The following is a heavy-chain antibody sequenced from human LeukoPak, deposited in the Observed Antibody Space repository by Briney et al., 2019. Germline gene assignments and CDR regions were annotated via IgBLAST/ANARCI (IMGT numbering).Heavy chain of an antibody. J-gene: IGHJ4*02. CDR2: IKQDGSEK. CDR3: TRVGYIDEGIDY. D-gene: IGHD5-24*01. CDR1: GFPFSSYW. Sequence: PGGSLRLSCVASGFPFSSYWMTWVRQAPGKGLEWVANIKQDGSEKSYVDSVKGRFTTSRDKAKNSLYLQMNSLRAEDTAIYYCTRVGYIDEGIDYWGQGTLVTVSS. V-gene: IGHV3-7*04.